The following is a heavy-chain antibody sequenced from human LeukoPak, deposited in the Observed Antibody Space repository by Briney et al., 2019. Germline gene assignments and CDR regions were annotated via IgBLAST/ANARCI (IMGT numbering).Heavy chain of an antibody. D-gene: IGHD6-6*01. Sequence: GGSLRLSCAASGFTFRIYAMNWVRQAPGKGLEWVSSISSSSGYIHYADSVKGRFTISRDNAKNSLYLQMNSLRAEDTAVYYCARLDYYYAMDVWGQGTTVTVS. CDR3: ARLDYYYAMDV. V-gene: IGHV3-21*01. CDR1: GFTFRIYA. J-gene: IGHJ6*02. CDR2: ISSSSGYI.